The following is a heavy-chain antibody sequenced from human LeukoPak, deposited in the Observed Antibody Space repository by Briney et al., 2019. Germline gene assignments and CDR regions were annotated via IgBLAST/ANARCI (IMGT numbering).Heavy chain of an antibody. CDR1: GYRFTSYW. CDR3: ARQADSSAYDY. J-gene: IGHJ4*02. D-gene: IGHD6-19*01. V-gene: IGHV5-51*01. Sequence: GESLKISCKGSGYRFTSYWIGWVRQMPGKGLEWMGIIHPGDPDTRYSPSFQGQVTISAGRSINTAYLQWSSLKASDTAMYYCARQADSSAYDYWGQGTLVTVSS. CDR2: IHPGDPDT.